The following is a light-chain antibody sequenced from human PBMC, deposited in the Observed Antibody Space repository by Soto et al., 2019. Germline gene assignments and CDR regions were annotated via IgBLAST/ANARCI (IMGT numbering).Light chain of an antibody. CDR1: QSVSSNY. CDR3: QQYGSSPRT. CDR2: GAS. J-gene: IGKJ1*01. V-gene: IGKV3-20*01. Sequence: EIVLTQSPGTLSLSPGERATLSCRASQSVSSNYLAWYQQKPGQAPRLFIYGASSRANGIPDRFTGSGSGTDFTLTISRLEPEDFAVYYCQQYGSSPRTFGQGTKVDIK.